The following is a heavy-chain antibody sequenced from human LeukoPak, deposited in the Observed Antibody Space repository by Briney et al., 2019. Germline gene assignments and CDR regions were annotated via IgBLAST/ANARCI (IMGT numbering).Heavy chain of an antibody. V-gene: IGHV4-31*03. D-gene: IGHD1-26*01. J-gene: IGHJ6*02. CDR2: IYYSGST. CDR3: ARDRLATGGMDV. Sequence: SETLSLTCTVSGGSISSGGSYWSWIRQYSGKGLEWIGYIYYSGSTHYNPSLKSRVTISVDKAKNQFSLKMRSVTAADTAVYYCARDRLATGGMDVWGQGTTVTVSS. CDR1: GGSISSGGSY.